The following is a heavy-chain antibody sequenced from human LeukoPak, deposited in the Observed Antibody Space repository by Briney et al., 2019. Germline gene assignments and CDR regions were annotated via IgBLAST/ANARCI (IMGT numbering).Heavy chain of an antibody. D-gene: IGHD1-26*01. V-gene: IGHV3-48*04. CDR2: ISSSSSTV. CDR1: GFTFSRYS. J-gene: IGHJ4*02. Sequence: GGSLRLSCAASGFTFSRYSMNWVRQAPGKGLEWVSYISSSSSTVYYADSLKGRFTISRDNAKNSQYLQMNSLRAEDTAVYYCARVRGSYAIDYWGQGTLVTVSS. CDR3: ARVRGSYAIDY.